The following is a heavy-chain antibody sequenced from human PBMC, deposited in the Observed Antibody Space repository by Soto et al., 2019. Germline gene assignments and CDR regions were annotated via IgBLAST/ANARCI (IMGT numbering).Heavy chain of an antibody. Sequence: SETLSLTCTVSGGSISSYYWSWIRQPPGKGLEWIGYIYYSGSTNYNPSLKSRVTISVDTSKNQFSLKLSSVTAADTAVYYCARVNRVTAHQSSGWAGYYYYGMDVWGQGTTVTVSS. CDR3: ARVNRVTAHQSSGWAGYYYYGMDV. D-gene: IGHD6-19*01. V-gene: IGHV4-59*01. J-gene: IGHJ6*02. CDR1: GGSISSYY. CDR2: IYYSGST.